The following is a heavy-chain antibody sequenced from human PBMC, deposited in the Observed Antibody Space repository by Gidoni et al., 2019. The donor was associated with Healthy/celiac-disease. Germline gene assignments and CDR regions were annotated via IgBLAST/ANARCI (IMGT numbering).Heavy chain of an antibody. J-gene: IGHJ2*01. CDR1: GGSISSYY. V-gene: IGHV4-59*01. CDR3: ARDPGYCSSTSCYTVREAWYFDL. CDR2: IYYSGST. D-gene: IGHD2-2*02. Sequence: QVQLQESGPGLVKPSETLSLTCTVSGGSISSYYWSWIRQPPGKGLEWIGYIYYSGSTNYNPSLKSRVTISVDTSKNQFSLKLSSVTAADTAVYYCARDPGYCSSTSCYTVREAWYFDLWGRGTLVTVSS.